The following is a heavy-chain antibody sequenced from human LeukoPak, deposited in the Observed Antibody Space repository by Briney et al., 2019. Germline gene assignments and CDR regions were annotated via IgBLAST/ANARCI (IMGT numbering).Heavy chain of an antibody. CDR3: AREANMDYGDYYAFDI. Sequence: GGSLRLSCAASGFTFSSYAMHWVRQVPGKGLEWVAVISYDGSNKYYADSVKGRFTISRDNSKNTLYLQMNSLRAEDTAVYYCAREANMDYGDYYAFDIWGQGTMVTVSS. J-gene: IGHJ3*02. D-gene: IGHD4-17*01. V-gene: IGHV3-30-3*01. CDR1: GFTFSSYA. CDR2: ISYDGSNK.